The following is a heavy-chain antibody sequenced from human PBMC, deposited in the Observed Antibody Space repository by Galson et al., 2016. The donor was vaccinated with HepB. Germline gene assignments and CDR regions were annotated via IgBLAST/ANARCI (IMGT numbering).Heavy chain of an antibody. V-gene: IGHV3-30*03. CDR2: ISNDGSFK. Sequence: SLRLSCAASGFTFSSYGMHWVRQAPGKGLEWVSFISNDGSFKYYGDSVKGRFTISRDNSKNTLSLQMNSLRAEDTAVYYCASTGLSMMRLSLNSWGQGTLVTVSS. D-gene: IGHD2/OR15-2a*01. CDR1: GFTFSSYG. CDR3: ASTGLSMMRLSLNS. J-gene: IGHJ4*02.